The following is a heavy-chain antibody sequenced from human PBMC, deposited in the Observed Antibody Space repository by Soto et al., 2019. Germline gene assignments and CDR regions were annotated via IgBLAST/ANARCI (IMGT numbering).Heavy chain of an antibody. Sequence: LRLSCAASGFTFSRHAMTWVRQAPGKGLEWVSSISENSGGTYYADSVKGRFTISRDNSKNTLYLQMNSLRAEDTAPYYCARKQNGFDSWGQGTLVSVSS. CDR2: ISENSGGT. J-gene: IGHJ5*01. CDR3: ARKQNGFDS. CDR1: GFTFSRHA. V-gene: IGHV3-23*01.